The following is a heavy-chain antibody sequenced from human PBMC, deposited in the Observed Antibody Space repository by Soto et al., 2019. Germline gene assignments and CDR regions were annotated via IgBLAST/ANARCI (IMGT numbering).Heavy chain of an antibody. D-gene: IGHD4-4*01. V-gene: IGHV4-30-4*01. CDR1: GGSISSGDYY. Sequence: QVQLQESGPGLVKPSQTLSLTCTVSGGSISSGDYYWSWIRQPPGKGLEWIGYIYYSGSTYYNPSLKSRVTISVDTSKNQLSLKLSSVTAADTAVYFCATRYINPNYYSHGLDVWGQGTTVTVSS. CDR3: ATRYINPNYYSHGLDV. CDR2: IYYSGST. J-gene: IGHJ6*02.